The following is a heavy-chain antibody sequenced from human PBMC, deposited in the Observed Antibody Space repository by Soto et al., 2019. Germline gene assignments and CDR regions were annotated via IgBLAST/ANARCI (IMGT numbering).Heavy chain of an antibody. V-gene: IGHV3-30*03. D-gene: IGHD5-12*01. CDR3: ATESLRGLRELYFDS. Sequence: GGSLRLSCAASGFTFSSYGMHWVRQAPGKGLEWVAVISYDGSNKYYADSVKGRFTISRDNSKNTLYLQMNSLRAEDTAVYYCATESLRGLRELYFDSWGQGPLVTVS. CDR2: ISYDGSNK. J-gene: IGHJ4*02. CDR1: GFTFSSYG.